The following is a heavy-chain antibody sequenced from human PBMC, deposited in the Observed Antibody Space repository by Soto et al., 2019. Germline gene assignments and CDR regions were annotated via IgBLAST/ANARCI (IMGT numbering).Heavy chain of an antibody. Sequence: QVQLQASGPGLVRPSQTLSLTCTVSGVSVTSGGYYWSWIRHCPGKGLEWIGYIYSSGDTNYNPSLKSRVAMSVDTSKNHFSLQLTSVTVADTAIFYCTRNWVPPVTYGYDSWGQGILVTVSS. CDR3: TRNWVPPVTYGYDS. CDR1: GVSVTSGGYY. J-gene: IGHJ5*01. V-gene: IGHV4-31*03. D-gene: IGHD7-27*01. CDR2: IYSSGDT.